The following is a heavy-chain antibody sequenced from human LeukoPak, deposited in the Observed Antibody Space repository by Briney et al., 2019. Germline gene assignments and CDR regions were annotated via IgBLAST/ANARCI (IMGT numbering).Heavy chain of an antibody. J-gene: IGHJ4*02. CDR2: IYHSGST. V-gene: IGHV4-4*02. CDR1: GGSISSSNW. Sequence: PSETLSLTCAVSGGSISSSNWWSWVRQPPGKGLEWIGEIYHSGSTNYNPSLKSRVTISVDTSKNQFSLKLSSVTAADTAVYYCARSNYDFWSGYPSYFDYWGQGTLVTVSS. D-gene: IGHD3-3*01. CDR3: ARSNYDFWSGYPSYFDY.